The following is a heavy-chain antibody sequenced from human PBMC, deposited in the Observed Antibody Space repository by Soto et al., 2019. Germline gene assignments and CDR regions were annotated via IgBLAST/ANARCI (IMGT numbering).Heavy chain of an antibody. CDR1: GFSLSTSGVG. V-gene: IGHV2-5*02. CDR2: IYWDDDK. CDR3: AHTLTVNNCDY. J-gene: IGHJ4*02. D-gene: IGHD4-17*01. Sequence: QITLKESGPTLVKPTQTLTLTCTFSGFSLSTSGVGVGWIRQPPGKALEWLALIYWDDDKRYSPSLKSRLTITKATSKNQLVRTMTSIDPVDTATYYCAHTLTVNNCDYWGQGTLVTVAA.